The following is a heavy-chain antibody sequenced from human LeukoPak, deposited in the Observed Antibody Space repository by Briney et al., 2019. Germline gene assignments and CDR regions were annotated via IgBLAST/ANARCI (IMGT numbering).Heavy chain of an antibody. J-gene: IGHJ4*02. D-gene: IGHD2/OR15-2a*01. CDR2: ISWNSGSI. CDR1: GFTLSSYA. V-gene: IGHV3-9*01. CDR3: ASLSPRDY. Sequence: GGSLRLSCVASGFTLSSYAMHWVRQAPGKGLEWVSGISWNSGSIGYADSVKGRFTISRDNAKNSLYLQMNSLRAEDTALYYCASLSPRDYWGQGTLVTVSS.